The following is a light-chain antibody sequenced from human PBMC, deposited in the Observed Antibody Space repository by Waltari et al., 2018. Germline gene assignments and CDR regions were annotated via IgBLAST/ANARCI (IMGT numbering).Light chain of an antibody. J-gene: IGLJ1*01. CDR3: LSYTSASTSYV. CDR2: DVH. Sequence: QSALTQPASVSGSPGQSITISCTGTSSDVGGHNYVSWYQQHPGKVPRLVIFDVHNRPAGFSIRFSGSKSGNTASLTISGFQAEDEADYYCLSYTSASTSYVFGTGTKVTVL. CDR1: SSDVGGHNY. V-gene: IGLV2-14*03.